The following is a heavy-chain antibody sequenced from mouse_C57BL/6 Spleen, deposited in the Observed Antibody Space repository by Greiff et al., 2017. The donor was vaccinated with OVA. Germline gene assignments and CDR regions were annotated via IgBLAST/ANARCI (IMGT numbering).Heavy chain of an antibody. CDR2: ISSGSSTL. V-gene: IGHV5-17*01. J-gene: IGHJ4*01. CDR3: ARVHYYGSSYIYYYAMDY. D-gene: IGHD1-1*01. Sequence: EVMLLESGGGLVKPGGSLKLSCAASGFTFSDYGMHWVRQAPAKGLEWVAYISSGSSTLYYADTVKGRFTISRDNAKNTLFLQMTSLRSEDTAMYYCARVHYYGSSYIYYYAMDYWGQGTSVTVSS. CDR1: GFTFSDYG.